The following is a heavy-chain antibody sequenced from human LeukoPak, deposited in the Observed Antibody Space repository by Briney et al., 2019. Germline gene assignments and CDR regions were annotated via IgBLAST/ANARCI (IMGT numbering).Heavy chain of an antibody. D-gene: IGHD2-8*02. Sequence: PGGSLRLSCAASGFTFSTYALNWVRQAPGKGLEWLSQISRSGSTIYYADSVKGRFTISRDNAKNSLYLQMNSLRDYDTAVYYCAFQSGGVLYWGQGTLVTVSS. V-gene: IGHV3-48*02. CDR2: ISRSGSTI. CDR1: GFTFSTYA. CDR3: AFQSGGVLY. J-gene: IGHJ4*02.